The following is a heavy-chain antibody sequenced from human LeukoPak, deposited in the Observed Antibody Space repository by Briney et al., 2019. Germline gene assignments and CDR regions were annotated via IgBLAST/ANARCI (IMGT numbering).Heavy chain of an antibody. V-gene: IGHV1-2*02. CDR3: ARDHCASSGCYEYYYYGMDV. Sequence: ASVKVSYKASGYTFTDYYIQWVRQAPGQGLEWMGWINPNSGGTNSAQKFQGRVTITRDTSVSTAYMELSRLRSDDTAVYYCARDHCASSGCYEYYYYGMDVWGQGTTVTVS. CDR1: GYTFTDYY. CDR2: INPNSGGT. D-gene: IGHD2-2*01. J-gene: IGHJ6*02.